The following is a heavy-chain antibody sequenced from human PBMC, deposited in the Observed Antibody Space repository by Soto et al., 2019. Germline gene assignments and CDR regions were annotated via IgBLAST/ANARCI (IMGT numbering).Heavy chain of an antibody. V-gene: IGHV3-48*02. CDR2: ISSSSSTI. CDR1: GFTFSSYS. J-gene: IGHJ6*02. CDR3: ARETPPSDV. Sequence: EVQLVESGGGLVQPGGSLRLSCAASGFTFSSYSMNWVRQAPGKGLEWVSYISSSSSTIYYADSVKGRFTISRDNAKNSLYLQMNSLRDDDTAVYYCARETPPSDVWGQGTTVTVSS.